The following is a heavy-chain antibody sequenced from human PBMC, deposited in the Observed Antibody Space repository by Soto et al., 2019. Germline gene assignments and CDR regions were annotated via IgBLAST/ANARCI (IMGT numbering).Heavy chain of an antibody. CDR2: IYWDDDK. Sequence: QITLKESGPTLVKPTQTLTLTCTFSGFSLSTSGVGVGWIRQPPGKALEWLALIYWDDDKRYSPSLKSRLTITKDTSKNQVVLTMTNMDPVDTATYYCAHRYCSGGSCYPGAFDIWGQGTMVTVSS. V-gene: IGHV2-5*02. CDR1: GFSLSTSGVG. CDR3: AHRYCSGGSCYPGAFDI. J-gene: IGHJ3*02. D-gene: IGHD2-15*01.